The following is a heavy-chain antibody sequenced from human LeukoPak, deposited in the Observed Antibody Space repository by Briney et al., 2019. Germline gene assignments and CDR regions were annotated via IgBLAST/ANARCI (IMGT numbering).Heavy chain of an antibody. Sequence: SETLSLTCTVSGGFISNFYWSWIRQPPGKGLEWIGRIYTSGSTNYNPSLKSRVTISVDTSKNQFSLKLSSVTAADTAVYYCARERERSKLGGYYYMDVWGKGTTVTISS. CDR2: IYTSGST. CDR3: ARERERSKLGGYYYMDV. V-gene: IGHV4-4*08. D-gene: IGHD5-24*01. CDR1: GGFISNFY. J-gene: IGHJ6*03.